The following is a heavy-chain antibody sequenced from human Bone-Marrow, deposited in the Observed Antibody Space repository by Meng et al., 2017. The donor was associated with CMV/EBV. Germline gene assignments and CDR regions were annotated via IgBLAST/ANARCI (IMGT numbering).Heavy chain of an antibody. CDR2: IRYDGSNK. CDR1: GFTFSSYG. CDR3: AKDFPPPGVGMDV. Sequence: GESLKISCAASGFTFSSYGMHWVRQAPGKGLAWVAFIRYDGSNKYYADSVKGRFTISKDNSKNSLYLQMKSLRAEDTAVYYCAKDFPPPGVGMDVGGQGYTVNVSS. V-gene: IGHV3-30*02. D-gene: IGHD2-8*01. J-gene: IGHJ6*02.